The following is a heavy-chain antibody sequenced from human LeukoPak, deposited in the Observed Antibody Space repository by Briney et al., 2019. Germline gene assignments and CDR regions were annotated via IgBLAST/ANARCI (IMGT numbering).Heavy chain of an antibody. V-gene: IGHV4-59*01. D-gene: IGHD6-19*01. CDR2: IYYSVPT. CDR1: GDSLRILY. J-gene: IGHJ4*02. Sequence: PSETLSLTCTVSGDSLRILYWRWLRQPPGKGRGWVGDIYYSVPTNYNPSLKSRLTISLDTSKNQFSLRLTSVTAADTAVYYCARIDAVAATPTSFDYWGREPWSPSPQ. CDR3: ARIDAVAATPTSFDY.